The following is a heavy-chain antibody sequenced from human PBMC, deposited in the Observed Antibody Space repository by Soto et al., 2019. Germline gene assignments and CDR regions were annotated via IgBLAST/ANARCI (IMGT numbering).Heavy chain of an antibody. CDR1: GGTYSSYA. Sequence: QVQLVQSGAEVKKPGSSVKVSCKASGGTYSSYAISWVRQAPGQGLEWMGGIIPIFGTANYAQKFQGRVTITADESTGTAYMERSSLRSEDTAVYYCARVLVNYDFWSGYYRNWFAPWGQGTLVTVSS. D-gene: IGHD3-3*01. J-gene: IGHJ5*02. V-gene: IGHV1-69*01. CDR2: IIPIFGTA. CDR3: ARVLVNYDFWSGYYRNWFAP.